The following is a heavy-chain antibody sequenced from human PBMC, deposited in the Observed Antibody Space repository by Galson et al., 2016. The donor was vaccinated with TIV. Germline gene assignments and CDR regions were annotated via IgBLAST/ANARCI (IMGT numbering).Heavy chain of an antibody. CDR2: MSDGDKT. V-gene: IGHV3-66*02. Sequence: LRLSCAASGLSVSINYMAWVRQAPGTGLEWVSLMSDGDKTYYADSVKGRFTISRDNSKNTVYLQMNNLRIEDSGVYFCARDRVVDATYYFYYYGMDVWGQGTAVTVSS. CDR3: ARDRVVDATYYFYYYGMDV. J-gene: IGHJ6*02. D-gene: IGHD3-22*01. CDR1: GLSVSINY.